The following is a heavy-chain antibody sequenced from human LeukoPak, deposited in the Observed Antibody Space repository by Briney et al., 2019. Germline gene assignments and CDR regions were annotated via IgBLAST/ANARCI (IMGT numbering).Heavy chain of an antibody. Sequence: GGSLRLSCAASGFTFSSYSMTWVRQAPGKGLEWVSGISASGGATYYADSVKGRFAISRDNSKNTLYLQMNSLRAEDTAVYYCARLAPDGYNFLGMDVWGQGTTVTVSS. CDR2: ISASGGAT. D-gene: IGHD5-24*01. J-gene: IGHJ6*02. V-gene: IGHV3-23*01. CDR3: ARLAPDGYNFLGMDV. CDR1: GFTFSSYS.